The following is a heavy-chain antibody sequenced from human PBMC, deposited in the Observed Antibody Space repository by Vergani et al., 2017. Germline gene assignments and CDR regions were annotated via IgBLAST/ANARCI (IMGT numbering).Heavy chain of an antibody. CDR3: AKDGXSILWFGELSYFDY. CDR2: IRYDGSNK. Sequence: QVQLVESGGGVVQPGGSLILSCAASGFTFSSYGMHWVRQAPGKGLEWVAFIRYDGSNKYYADSVKGRFTISRDNSKNTLYLQMNSLRAEDTAVYYCAKDGXSILWFGELSYFDYWGQGTLVTVSS. J-gene: IGHJ4*02. D-gene: IGHD3-10*01. CDR1: GFTFSSYG. V-gene: IGHV3-30*02.